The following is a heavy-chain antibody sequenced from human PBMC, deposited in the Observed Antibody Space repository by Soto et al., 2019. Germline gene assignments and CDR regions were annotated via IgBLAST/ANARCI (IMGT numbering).Heavy chain of an antibody. CDR1: GYTFTGYY. CDR2: INPNSGGT. Sequence: QVQLVQSGAEVKKPGASVKVSCKASGYTFTGYYMHWVRQAPGQGLEWMGWINPNSGGTNYAQKCQGWVTMTRDTSISTAYMELSRLRSDDTAVYYCARDGGYCSGGSCSARYYYYYMDVWGKGTTVTVSS. CDR3: ARDGGYCSGGSCSARYYYYYMDV. V-gene: IGHV1-2*04. D-gene: IGHD2-15*01. J-gene: IGHJ6*03.